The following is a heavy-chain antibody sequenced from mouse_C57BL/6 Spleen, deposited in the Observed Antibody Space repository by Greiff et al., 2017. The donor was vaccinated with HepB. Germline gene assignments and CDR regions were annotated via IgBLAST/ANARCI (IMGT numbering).Heavy chain of an antibody. J-gene: IGHJ2*01. CDR2: INPSNGGT. D-gene: IGHD1-1*01. CDR3: ARCRIYYYGSSFFDY. Sequence: QVQLQQPGTELVKPGASVKLSCKASGYTFTSYWMHWVKQRPGQGLEWIGNINPSNGGTNYNEKFKSKATLTVDKSSSTAYMQLSSLTSEDSAVYYCARCRIYYYGSSFFDYWGQGTTLTVSS. V-gene: IGHV1-53*01. CDR1: GYTFTSYW.